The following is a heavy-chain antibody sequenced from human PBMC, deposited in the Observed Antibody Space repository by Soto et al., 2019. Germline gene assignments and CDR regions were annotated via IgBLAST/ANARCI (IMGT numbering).Heavy chain of an antibody. CDR2: ISGSGGST. CDR3: ARAGYYDFWSGYHYGMDV. Sequence: PGGSLRLSCAASGFTFSSYAMSWVRQAPGKGLEWVSVISGSGGSTYYADSVKGRFTISRDNAKNTLYLQMNSLRAEDTAVYYCARAGYYDFWSGYHYGMDVWGQGTTVTVSS. J-gene: IGHJ6*02. V-gene: IGHV3-23*01. CDR1: GFTFSSYA. D-gene: IGHD3-3*01.